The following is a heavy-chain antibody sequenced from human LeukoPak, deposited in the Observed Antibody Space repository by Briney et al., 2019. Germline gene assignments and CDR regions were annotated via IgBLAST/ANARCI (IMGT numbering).Heavy chain of an antibody. V-gene: IGHV3-53*01. CDR2: IYIGGST. D-gene: IGHD3-10*01. J-gene: IGHJ4*02. CDR1: GFTVSSTY. CDR3: ARDSGDHIFDY. Sequence: GGSLRLSCAASGFTVSSTYMRWVRQAPGKGLELVSVIYIGGSTYYADSVKGRFTISRDNSKNTLYLQMNSLRGEDTAVYYCARDSGDHIFDYWGQGTLVTVSS.